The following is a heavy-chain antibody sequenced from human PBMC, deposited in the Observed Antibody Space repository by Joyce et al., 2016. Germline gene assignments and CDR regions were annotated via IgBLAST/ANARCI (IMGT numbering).Heavy chain of an antibody. D-gene: IGHD6-13*01. V-gene: IGHV4-4*02. J-gene: IGHJ4*02. CDR3: AGGRVHTNSWFPFDS. CDR2: VYNDGRA. CDR1: GESISTNHW. Sequence: QVQLQQSGPRLVKPSGTLTLTCAVSGESISTNHWWTWVRQPPGQGLGWIGEVYNDGRANYKPSLESRVSISVDKSKKHFALQLTSVTAADTAVYYCAGGRVHTNSWFPFDSWGQGALVSVSS.